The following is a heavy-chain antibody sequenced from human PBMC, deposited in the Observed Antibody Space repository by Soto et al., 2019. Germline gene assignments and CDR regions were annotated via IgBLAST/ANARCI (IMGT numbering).Heavy chain of an antibody. J-gene: IGHJ4*02. CDR1: GGSFSGYY. Sequence: SETLSLTCAVYGGSFSGYYWSWIRQPPGKGLEWIGSIYYSGSTYYNPSLKSRVTISVDTSKNQFSLKLSSVTAADTAVYYCARSDRRYSGSYTPLDYWGQGTLVTVYS. V-gene: IGHV4-34*01. CDR2: IYYSGST. D-gene: IGHD1-26*01. CDR3: ARSDRRYSGSYTPLDY.